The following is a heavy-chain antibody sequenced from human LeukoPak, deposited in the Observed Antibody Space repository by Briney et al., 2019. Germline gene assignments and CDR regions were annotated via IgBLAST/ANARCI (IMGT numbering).Heavy chain of an antibody. CDR2: ISSSGSFI. D-gene: IGHD2-2*01. CDR1: GFTFSSYS. Sequence: GGSLRLSCAASGFTFSSYSMTWVRQAPGQGLEWVSSISSSGSFIYYADSVKGRFTVSRDNSKNTLYLQMNSLRAEDTAMYYCARGLGYCTSTTCLLPFDYWGQGTLVTVSS. J-gene: IGHJ4*02. V-gene: IGHV3-21*04. CDR3: ARGLGYCTSTTCLLPFDY.